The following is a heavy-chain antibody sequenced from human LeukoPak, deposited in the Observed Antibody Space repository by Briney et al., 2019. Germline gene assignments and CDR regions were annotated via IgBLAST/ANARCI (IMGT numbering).Heavy chain of an antibody. Sequence: ASVKVSCKASGYTFTSYDINWVRQATGQGLEWMGWMNPNSGNTGYAQKFQGRVTMTRNTSISTAHMELSSLRSEDTAVYYCARGPFEWELSRREWGFDPWGQGTLVTVSS. CDR3: ARGPFEWELSRREWGFDP. CDR2: MNPNSGNT. D-gene: IGHD1-26*01. CDR1: GYTFTSYD. V-gene: IGHV1-8*01. J-gene: IGHJ5*02.